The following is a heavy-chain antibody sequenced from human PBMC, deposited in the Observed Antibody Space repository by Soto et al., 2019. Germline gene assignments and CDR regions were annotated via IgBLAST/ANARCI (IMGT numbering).Heavy chain of an antibody. J-gene: IGHJ4*02. V-gene: IGHV4-39*01. CDR3: AVQGMVHHDIDY. CDR2: IYYSGST. CDR1: CCSISSSSYY. D-gene: IGHD1-1*01. Sequence: SETLSLTCTVSCCSISSSSYYLGWIRQPPGKGLEWIGSIYYSGSTYYNPSLKSRVTISVDTSKNQFSLKLSSVTAADTAVYYCAVQGMVHHDIDYWGQRTLFAVSS.